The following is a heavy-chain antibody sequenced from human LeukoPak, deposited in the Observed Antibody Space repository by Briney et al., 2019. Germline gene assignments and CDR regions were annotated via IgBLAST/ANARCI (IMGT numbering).Heavy chain of an antibody. CDR3: AKDGSI. Sequence: PGGSLRLSCAVSGLTFSAYYMSWIRPAPGTGLEWVSFISSGSSTIYYADSVKGRFTISRDNAKSSLYLQMNSLRAEDTAVYYCAKDGSIWGQGTLVTVSS. J-gene: IGHJ4*02. CDR1: GLTFSAYY. V-gene: IGHV3-11*01. CDR2: ISSGSSTI.